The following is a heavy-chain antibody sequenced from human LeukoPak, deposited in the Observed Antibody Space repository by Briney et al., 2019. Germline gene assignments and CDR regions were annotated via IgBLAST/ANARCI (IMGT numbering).Heavy chain of an antibody. D-gene: IGHD6-19*01. CDR3: ARGWSGAFDI. V-gene: IGHV3-48*01. CDR2: ISSGSSTI. Sequence: GGSLRLSCAASGFTFSNYAMNWVRQAPGKGLEWVSYISSGSSTIYYADSVKGRFTISRDNAKNSLYLQMNSLRAEDTAVYYCARGWSGAFDIWGQGTMVTVSS. CDR1: GFTFSNYA. J-gene: IGHJ3*02.